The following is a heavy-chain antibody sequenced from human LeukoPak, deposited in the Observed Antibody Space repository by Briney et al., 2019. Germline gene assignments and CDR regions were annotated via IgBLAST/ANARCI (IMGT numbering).Heavy chain of an antibody. CDR1: GFTFSSYT. J-gene: IGHJ4*02. Sequence: GGSLRLSCAASGFTFSSYTMNWVRQAPGKGLEWVSSITSGRIYRYYADSLKGRFTISRDNAKDSLYLQMNSLRAEDTAVYYCARGFYGDFQPIDYWGQGTLVTVSS. CDR3: ARGFYGDFQPIDY. D-gene: IGHD2-21*02. CDR2: ITSGRIYR. V-gene: IGHV3-21*06.